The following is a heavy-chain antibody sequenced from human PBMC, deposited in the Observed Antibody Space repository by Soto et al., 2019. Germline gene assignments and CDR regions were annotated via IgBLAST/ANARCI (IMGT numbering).Heavy chain of an antibody. Sequence: AMWWAHQSPGQGLEWMGWISAYNGNTNYAQKPQGRVTITADESTSTAYMELSSLRSEDTAVYYCARRSQNWNERYPEKYKLFDPWGQGTPVTVPQ. CDR3: ARRSQNWNERYPEKYKLFDP. CDR2: ISAYNGNT. V-gene: IGHV1-18*01. CDR1: A. D-gene: IGHD1-1*01. J-gene: IGHJ5*02.